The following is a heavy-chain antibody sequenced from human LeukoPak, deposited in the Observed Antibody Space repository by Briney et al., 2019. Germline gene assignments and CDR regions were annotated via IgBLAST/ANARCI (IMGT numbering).Heavy chain of an antibody. CDR2: IYYSGST. CDR3: ARLAWFGELSPHFDY. Sequence: SETLSLTCTVSGGSISSSSYYWGWIRQPPGKGLEWIGSIYYSGSTYYNPSLKSRVTISVDTSKNQFSLKLSSVTAADTAVYYCARLAWFGELSPHFDYWGQGTLVTVSS. D-gene: IGHD3-10*01. V-gene: IGHV4-39*07. CDR1: GGSISSSSYY. J-gene: IGHJ4*02.